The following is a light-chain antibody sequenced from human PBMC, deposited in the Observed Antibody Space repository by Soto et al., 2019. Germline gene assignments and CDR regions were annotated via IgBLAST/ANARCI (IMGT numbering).Light chain of an antibody. V-gene: IGKV3-15*01. CDR1: QSVSSN. CDR2: GAS. J-gene: IGKJ5*01. Sequence: EIVMTQSPATLSVSPGERATLSCRASQSVSSNLAWYQQKPGQAPRLLIYGASTRATGIPARFSGSGSGTEFTLTISSLPYEDFAVYYCQQYNNWPSITFGQGTRLEIK. CDR3: QQYNNWPSIT.